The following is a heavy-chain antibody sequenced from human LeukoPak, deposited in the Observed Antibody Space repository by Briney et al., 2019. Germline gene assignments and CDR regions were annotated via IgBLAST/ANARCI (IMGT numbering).Heavy chain of an antibody. Sequence: GGSLRLSCAASGFTFSSYSMNWVRQAPGKGLEWVSYISSSSSTIYYADSVKGRFTISRDNAKNSLYLQMNSLRAEDTALYFCAKGPLIEVAGTTWDYWGQGTLFIVSS. J-gene: IGHJ4*02. D-gene: IGHD6-19*01. CDR3: AKGPLIEVAGTTWDY. CDR2: ISSSSSTI. CDR1: GFTFSSYS. V-gene: IGHV3-48*04.